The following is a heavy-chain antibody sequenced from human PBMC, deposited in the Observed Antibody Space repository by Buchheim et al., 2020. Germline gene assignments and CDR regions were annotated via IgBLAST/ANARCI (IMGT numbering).Heavy chain of an antibody. CDR1: GFTFSSYG. Sequence: QVQLVESGGGVVQPGRSLRLSCAASGFTFSSYGMHWVRQAPGKGLEWVAVISYDGSNKYYADSVKGRFTISSDNSKNTLYLQMNSLRAEDTAVYYCAKDSELYDSSGYYYSRGYNDYWGQGTL. CDR2: ISYDGSNK. CDR3: AKDSELYDSSGYYYSRGYNDY. J-gene: IGHJ4*02. V-gene: IGHV3-30*18. D-gene: IGHD3-22*01.